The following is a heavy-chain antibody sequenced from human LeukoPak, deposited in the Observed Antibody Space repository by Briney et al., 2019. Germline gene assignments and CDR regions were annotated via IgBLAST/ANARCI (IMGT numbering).Heavy chain of an antibody. CDR3: ARRWSFDY. Sequence: SETLSLTCTVSGGSITSYYWSWIRQPPGKGLEWIGYIYYNGSTNYNPSLKSRVTISVDTSKNQFSLKLSSVTAADTAVYYCARRWSFDYWGQGTLVTVSS. J-gene: IGHJ4*02. CDR2: IYYNGST. CDR1: GGSITSYY. V-gene: IGHV4-59*01. D-gene: IGHD6-13*01.